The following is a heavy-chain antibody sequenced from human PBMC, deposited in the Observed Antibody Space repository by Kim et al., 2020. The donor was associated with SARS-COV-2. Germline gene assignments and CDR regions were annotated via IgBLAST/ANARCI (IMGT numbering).Heavy chain of an antibody. V-gene: IGHV3-30*18. CDR2: ITYDGSNP. Sequence: GGSLRLSCAASGLTFSSYGMYWARQTPGKGLEWVASITYDGSNPYHADSVKGRFTISRDNSKNTLYLQMNSLRAEDTAVYFCAKGALGRGADRDYWGQGTLGSVSS. D-gene: IGHD3-10*01. CDR3: AKGALGRGADRDY. J-gene: IGHJ4*02. CDR1: GLTFSSYG.